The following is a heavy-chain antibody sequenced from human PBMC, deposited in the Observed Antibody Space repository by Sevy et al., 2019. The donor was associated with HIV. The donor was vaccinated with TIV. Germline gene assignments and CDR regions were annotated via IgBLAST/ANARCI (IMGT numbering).Heavy chain of an antibody. CDR2: IKSKTDGGTT. CDR1: GFTFSNAW. D-gene: IGHD5-18*01. CDR3: TTDGGGYNYGYSFDY. V-gene: IGHV3-15*07. J-gene: IGHJ4*02. Sequence: GGSLRLSCAASGFTFSNAWMNWVRRAPGKGREWFGRIKSKTDGGTTDYAAPVKGRFTISRDDSKNTLYLQMNSLKTEDTAVYYCTTDGGGYNYGYSFDYWGQGTLVTVSS.